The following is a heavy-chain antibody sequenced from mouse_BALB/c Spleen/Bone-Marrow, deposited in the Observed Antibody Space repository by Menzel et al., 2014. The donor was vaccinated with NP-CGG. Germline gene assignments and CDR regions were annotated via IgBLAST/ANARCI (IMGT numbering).Heavy chain of an antibody. CDR2: ISTYSGNT. Sequence: QVQLQQPGPELVRPGVSVKLSCKGSGYTFTAYAMHWVKQSHAKSLEWIGLISTYSGNTHYNQNFKGKATMTVDKFSSTAYMELARLTSEDSAIYYCARNFYGSSYFDYWGQGTTLTVSS. D-gene: IGHD1-1*01. CDR3: ARNFYGSSYFDY. V-gene: IGHV1-67*01. CDR1: GYTFTAYA. J-gene: IGHJ2*01.